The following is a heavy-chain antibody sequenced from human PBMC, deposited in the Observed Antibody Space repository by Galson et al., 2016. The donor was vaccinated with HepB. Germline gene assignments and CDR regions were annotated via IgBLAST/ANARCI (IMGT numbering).Heavy chain of an antibody. CDR1: GGSISDYY. V-gene: IGHV4-59*08. J-gene: IGHJ4*02. D-gene: IGHD6-6*01. CDR2: IHYSGST. Sequence: SETLSLTCTVSGGSISDYYWSWIRQPPGRGLEWIGFIHYSGSTSYNPSLESRVTISADTSKNQFSLKLGSVTAADTAVYYCARSTRSSSSRFDYWGQGTLVTVSS. CDR3: ARSTRSSSSRFDY.